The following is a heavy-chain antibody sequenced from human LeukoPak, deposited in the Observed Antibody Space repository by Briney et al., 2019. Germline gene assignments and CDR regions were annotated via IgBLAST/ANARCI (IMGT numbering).Heavy chain of an antibody. Sequence: SETLSLSCSVSRASFNSSDYCWGWVRQPPGKGLEWIGTIYYRGNTYYNPSLTSRVTMSEDTSKNQFSLKLSSVTAADTAAYYCARLGGYYDPFDYWGQGTLVTVSS. V-gene: IGHV4-39*07. CDR3: ARLGGYYDPFDY. CDR2: IYYRGNT. D-gene: IGHD3-22*01. CDR1: RASFNSSDYC. J-gene: IGHJ4*02.